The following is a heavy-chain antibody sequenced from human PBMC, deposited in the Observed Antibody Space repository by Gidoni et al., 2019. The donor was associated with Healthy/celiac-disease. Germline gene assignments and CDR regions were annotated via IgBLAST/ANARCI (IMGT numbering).Heavy chain of an antibody. CDR1: GYTFTSYA. CDR2: INAGNGNT. V-gene: IGHV1-3*01. Sequence: QVPLVQSGAEVKKPGASVQVSYKASGYTFTSYAMHWVRQAPGQRLEWMGGINAGNGNTKYSQKFQGRVTITRDTSASTAYMELSSLRSEDTAVYYCARGDLRPPNYYYGMDVWGQGTTVTVSS. D-gene: IGHD3-16*01. J-gene: IGHJ6*02. CDR3: ARGDLRPPNYYYGMDV.